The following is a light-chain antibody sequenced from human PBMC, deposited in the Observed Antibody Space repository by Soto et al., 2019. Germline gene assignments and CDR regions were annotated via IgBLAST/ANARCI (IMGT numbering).Light chain of an antibody. V-gene: IGLV1-47*01. CDR2: RNN. Sequence: QLVLTQPPSASGTPGQRVTIFCSGSSSNIGINYVYWYQQLPGTAPKLLIYRNNQRPSGVPDRFSGSKSGTSASLAISGLRSEDEADYYCATWDDSLSGVVFGGGTKLTVL. J-gene: IGLJ2*01. CDR1: SSNIGINY. CDR3: ATWDDSLSGVV.